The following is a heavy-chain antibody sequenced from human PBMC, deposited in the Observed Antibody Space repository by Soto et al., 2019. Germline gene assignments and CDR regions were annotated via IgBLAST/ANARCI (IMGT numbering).Heavy chain of an antibody. D-gene: IGHD6-13*01. V-gene: IGHV4-4*02. CDR2: IYHSGST. Sequence: SETLSLPCAVSGGSISSSNWWSWVRQPPGKGLEWIGEIYHSGSTNYNPSLKSRVTISVDKSKNQFSLKLSSVTAADTAVYYCASLEESGYSSSWYGNWGQGTLVTVSS. CDR3: ASLEESGYSSSWYGN. CDR1: GGSISSSNW. J-gene: IGHJ4*02.